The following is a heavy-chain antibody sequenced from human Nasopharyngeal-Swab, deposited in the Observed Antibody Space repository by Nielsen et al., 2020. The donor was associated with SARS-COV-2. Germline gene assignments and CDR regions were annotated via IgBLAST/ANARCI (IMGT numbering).Heavy chain of an antibody. Sequence: LSLTCAASGFTFSGSAMHWVRQDSGKGLEWVGRIRSKANSYATAYAASVKGRFTISRDDSKNTAYLQMNSLKTEDTAVYYCTRPEYSSPLGNSDYYYMDVWGKGTTVTVSS. D-gene: IGHD6-6*01. V-gene: IGHV3-73*01. CDR1: GFTFSGSA. J-gene: IGHJ6*03. CDR3: TRPEYSSPLGNSDYYYMDV. CDR2: IRSKANSYAT.